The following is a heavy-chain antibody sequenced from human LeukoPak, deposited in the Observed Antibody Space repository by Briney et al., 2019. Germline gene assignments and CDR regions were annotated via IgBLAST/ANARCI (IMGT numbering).Heavy chain of an antibody. CDR1: GFTFITYG. D-gene: IGHD2-8*01. CDR3: ARVGDGEWGHYMDV. CDR2: ISGSGGST. Sequence: PGGSLRLSCAASGFTFITYGMSWVRQAPGKGLEWVSGISGSGGSTYYADSVEGRFTISRDNSKNTLYLQMNSLRAEDTAVYYCARVGDGEWGHYMDVWGKGTTVTVSS. V-gene: IGHV3-23*01. J-gene: IGHJ6*03.